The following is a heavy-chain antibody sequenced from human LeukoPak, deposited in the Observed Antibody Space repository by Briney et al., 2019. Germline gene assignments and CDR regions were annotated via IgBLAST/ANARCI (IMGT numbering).Heavy chain of an antibody. J-gene: IGHJ4*02. D-gene: IGHD1-26*01. CDR1: GFTFSSYA. V-gene: IGHV3-23*01. Sequence: GGPLRLSCAASGFTFSSYAMSWVRQAPGKGLEWVSAISGSGGSTYYADSVKGRFTISRDNSKNTLYLQMNSLRAEDTAVYYCAKHVVGIEGYFDYWGQGTLVTVSS. CDR2: ISGSGGST. CDR3: AKHVVGIEGYFDY.